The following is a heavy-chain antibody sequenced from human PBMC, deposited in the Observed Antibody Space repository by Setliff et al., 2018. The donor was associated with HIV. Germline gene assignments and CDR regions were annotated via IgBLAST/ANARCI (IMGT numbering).Heavy chain of an antibody. Sequence: SLTCTVSGGSISSGGYYWSWIRQHPGKGLEWIGYIYYSGSTYYNPSLKSRVTISVDISKNQFSLKLSSVTAADTAVYYCARQPGALDYWAREPWSPSPQ. CDR1: GGSISSGGYY. J-gene: IGHJ4*02. CDR2: IYYSGST. D-gene: IGHD1-1*01. CDR3: ARQPGALDY. V-gene: IGHV4-31*03.